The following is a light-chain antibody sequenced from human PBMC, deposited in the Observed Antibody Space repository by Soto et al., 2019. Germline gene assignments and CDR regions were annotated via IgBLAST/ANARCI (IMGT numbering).Light chain of an antibody. Sequence: QSALTQPASVSGSPGQSITISCNGTSSDVGGYNYVSWYQHHPGKAPTLIIYDVTNRPSGVSNRFSGSKSGNTASLTISGLQAKDEADFYCTSYTSSSTLGVFGTGTKLTVL. CDR2: DVT. V-gene: IGLV2-14*03. CDR3: TSYTSSSTLGV. CDR1: SSDVGGYNY. J-gene: IGLJ1*01.